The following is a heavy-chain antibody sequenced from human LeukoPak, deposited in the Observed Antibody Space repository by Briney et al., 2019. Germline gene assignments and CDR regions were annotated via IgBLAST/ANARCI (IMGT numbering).Heavy chain of an antibody. CDR1: GFTFDDYG. V-gene: IGHV3-20*04. Sequence: GGSLRLSCAASGFTFDDYGMSWVRQAPGKGLEWVSDINWNGGSTGYADSVKGRFTISRGNAKNSLYLQMNSLRAEDTALYYCAKNYDSWSPDWFDPWGQGTLVTVSS. D-gene: IGHD3-3*01. CDR3: AKNYDSWSPDWFDP. CDR2: INWNGGST. J-gene: IGHJ5*02.